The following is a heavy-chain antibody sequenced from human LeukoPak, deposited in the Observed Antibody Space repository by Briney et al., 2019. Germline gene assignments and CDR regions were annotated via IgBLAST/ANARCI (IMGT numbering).Heavy chain of an antibody. J-gene: IGHJ4*02. CDR2: IYYSGST. Sequence: SETLSLTCTVSGGSISSSSYYWGWIRQPPGKGLEWIGSIYYSGSTYYNPSLKSRVTISVDTSKNQFSLKLSSVTAADTAVYYCARPLGPGYFDYWGQGTLVTVSP. CDR3: ARPLGPGYFDY. D-gene: IGHD1-14*01. V-gene: IGHV4-39*01. CDR1: GGSISSSSYY.